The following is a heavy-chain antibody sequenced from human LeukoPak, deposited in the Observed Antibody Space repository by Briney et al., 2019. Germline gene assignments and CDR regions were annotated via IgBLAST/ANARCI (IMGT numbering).Heavy chain of an antibody. J-gene: IGHJ4*02. V-gene: IGHV4-4*07. Sequence: SETLSLTCSVSGASVNSFYWTWIRQAAGKGPEWIGRIYITGSTDYSPSLKSRVTISLDKSNNEFSLKMNSVTAADTAVYFCARASGTYPNSLDSWGRGTLVIVSS. D-gene: IGHD1-26*01. CDR2: IYITGST. CDR1: GASVNSFY. CDR3: ARASGTYPNSLDS.